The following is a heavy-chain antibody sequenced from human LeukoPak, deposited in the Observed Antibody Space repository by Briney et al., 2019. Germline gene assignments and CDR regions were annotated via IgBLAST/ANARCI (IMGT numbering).Heavy chain of an antibody. Sequence: GGSLRLSCAASGFTFSSDWMSWVRQAPGKGLEWVANINQDGSEKYYVDSVKGRFTISRENAKNSLFLQMNSLRAEDTAVYYCARAEKWGQGTLVTVSS. V-gene: IGHV3-7*01. CDR3: ARAEK. CDR1: GFTFSSDW. CDR2: INQDGSEK. J-gene: IGHJ4*02.